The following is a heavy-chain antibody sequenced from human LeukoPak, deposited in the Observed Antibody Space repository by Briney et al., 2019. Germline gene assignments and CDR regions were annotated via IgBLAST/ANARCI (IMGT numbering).Heavy chain of an antibody. CDR2: IWYDGSKQ. CDR1: GFTFRDYG. D-gene: IGHD3-10*01. CDR3: ARGGGLLRRIDY. Sequence: PGRSLRLSCEGSGFTFRDYGMHWVRQAPGKGLEWLAVIWYDGSKQYFADSVKGRFTISRDNSKNTLYLQMNSLRAEDTAVYYCARGGGLLRRIDYWGQGTLVTVSS. V-gene: IGHV3-33*01. J-gene: IGHJ4*02.